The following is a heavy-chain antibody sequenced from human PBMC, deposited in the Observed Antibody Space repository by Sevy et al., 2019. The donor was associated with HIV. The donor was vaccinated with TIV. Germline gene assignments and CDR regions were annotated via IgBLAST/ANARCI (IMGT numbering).Heavy chain of an antibody. CDR3: TTDGEVLRFLEWLLYGEYFQQ. CDR2: IKSKTDGGTT. J-gene: IGHJ1*01. V-gene: IGHV3-15*01. CDR1: GFTFSNAW. D-gene: IGHD3-3*01. Sequence: GGSLRLSCAASGFTFSNAWMSWVRQAPGKGLEWVGRIKSKTDGGTTDYAAPVKGRFTISRDDSKNTLYLQMNSLKTEDTAVYYCTTDGEVLRFLEWLLYGEYFQQWGQGTLVTVSS.